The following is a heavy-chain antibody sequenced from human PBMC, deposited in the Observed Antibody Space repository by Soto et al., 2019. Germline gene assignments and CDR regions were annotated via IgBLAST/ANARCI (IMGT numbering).Heavy chain of an antibody. CDR2: MNPNSGYT. J-gene: IGHJ6*02. CDR3: ARGQYSSSWYYYYYGMDV. D-gene: IGHD6-13*01. CDR1: LYTFPSCD. V-gene: IGHV1-8*01. Sequence: SVRVSSKASLYTFPSCDINWVRQATRQGLEWIGWMNPNSGYTGYSHKFQCRVPMTRNTSISTAYMELSSLRSEDTAVYYCARGQYSSSWYYYYYGMDVWGQGTTVTGSS.